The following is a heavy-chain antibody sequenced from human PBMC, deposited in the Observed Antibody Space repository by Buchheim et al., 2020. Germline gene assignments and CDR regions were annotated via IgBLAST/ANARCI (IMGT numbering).Heavy chain of an antibody. Sequence: QVQLVESGGGVVQPGRPLRLSCAASGFTFSSYGMHWVRQAPGKGLEWVAVISYDGSNKYYADSVKGRFTISRDNSKNTLYLQMNSLRAEDTAVYYCAKAGSSHSYYFDYWGQGTL. J-gene: IGHJ4*02. D-gene: IGHD6-6*01. CDR2: ISYDGSNK. CDR3: AKAGSSHSYYFDY. CDR1: GFTFSSYG. V-gene: IGHV3-30*18.